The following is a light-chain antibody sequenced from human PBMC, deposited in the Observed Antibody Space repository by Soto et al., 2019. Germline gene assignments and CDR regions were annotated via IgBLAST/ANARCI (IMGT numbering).Light chain of an antibody. Sequence: QSALTQPASVSGSPGQSITISCTGSSSDVGDYDFVAWYQQSPGEAPKVMIYDVTSRPSGVSNRFSGSKSGNTASLTISGLQAEDDADYYCSSKTSTDTLVFGTGTKLTVL. V-gene: IGLV2-14*01. CDR2: DVT. CDR3: SSKTSTDTLV. J-gene: IGLJ1*01. CDR1: SSDVGDYDF.